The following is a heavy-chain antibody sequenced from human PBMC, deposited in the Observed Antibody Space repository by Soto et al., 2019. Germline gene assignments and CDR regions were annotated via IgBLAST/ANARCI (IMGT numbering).Heavy chain of an antibody. Sequence: PGGSLRLSCLASGFTFASCGMNWVRQAPGKGLEWVAGISQTGANTYYADSVRGRFIISRDNSRKTVSLEMNSLRGEDSALYYCATEGAKTNWNFDFCGQGTKVTVSP. CDR3: ATEGAKTNWNFDF. CDR1: GFTFASCG. CDR2: ISQTGANT. J-gene: IGHJ4*02. D-gene: IGHD1-1*01. V-gene: IGHV3-23*01.